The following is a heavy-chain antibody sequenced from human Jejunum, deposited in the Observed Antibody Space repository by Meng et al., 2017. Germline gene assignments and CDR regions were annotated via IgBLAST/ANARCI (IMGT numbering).Heavy chain of an antibody. V-gene: IGHV4-31*01. CDR3: ARVNWTSSYWYFDL. Sequence: PLPESGPARVKPSQTLSLTCTVSGASMSSGNYYWTWIRQHPGKGLEWIGYIYYSGSPYYNPSLQSLVTISIDMSENQFSLKLTSVTAADTAVYYCARVNWTSSYWYFDLWGRGTLVTVSS. D-gene: IGHD1-1*01. CDR2: IYYSGSP. CDR1: GASMSSGNYY. J-gene: IGHJ2*01.